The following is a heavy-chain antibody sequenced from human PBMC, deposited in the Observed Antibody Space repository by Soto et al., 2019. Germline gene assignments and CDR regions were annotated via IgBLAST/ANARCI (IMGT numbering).Heavy chain of an antibody. D-gene: IGHD6-19*01. J-gene: IGHJ4*02. Sequence: EVQLLESGGGLVQPGGSLRLSCAASGFTFSSYAMSWVRQAPGKGLEWVSAISGSGGSTYYADSVKGRFTISRDNSKNTLYLQMNSLRAEDTAVYYCAKRSDSSGWYGYPVFYFDYWGQGTLVTVSS. V-gene: IGHV3-23*01. CDR3: AKRSDSSGWYGYPVFYFDY. CDR2: ISGSGGST. CDR1: GFTFSSYA.